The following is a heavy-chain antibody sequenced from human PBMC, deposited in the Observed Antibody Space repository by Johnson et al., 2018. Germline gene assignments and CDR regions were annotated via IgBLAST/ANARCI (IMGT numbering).Heavy chain of an antibody. V-gene: IGHV3-7*01. J-gene: IGHJ6*03. CDR1: GFSFNSYW. D-gene: IGHD3-22*01. CDR2: IKQDGSEK. CDR3: ARVVVPNNYYSYMDV. Sequence: VQLLESGGGLVQPGGSLRLSCAASGFSFNSYWMSWVRQAPGKGLEWVAKIKQDGSEKYYVDSGKGRFTISRDNAKNSLYLQMNSLRAEDTAVYYCARVVVPNNYYSYMDVWGKGTTVTVSS.